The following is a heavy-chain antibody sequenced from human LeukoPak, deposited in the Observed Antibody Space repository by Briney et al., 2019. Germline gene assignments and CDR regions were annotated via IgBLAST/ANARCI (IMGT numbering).Heavy chain of an antibody. CDR1: GFSFFYYG. Sequence: GGSLRLSCAASGFSFFYYGMTWVRQAPGKGLEWVSTLSGSGDNTYYADAVKSRFTISRDNSKSTLYLEMNSLRAEDTAIYYCAIDIIEGWDFDSWGQGTLVTVSS. CDR2: LSGSGDNT. V-gene: IGHV3-23*01. J-gene: IGHJ4*02. CDR3: AIDIIEGWDFDS. D-gene: IGHD2/OR15-2a*01.